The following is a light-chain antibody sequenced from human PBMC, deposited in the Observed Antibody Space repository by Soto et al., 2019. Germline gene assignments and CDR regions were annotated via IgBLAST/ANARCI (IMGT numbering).Light chain of an antibody. CDR3: AAWDDSLNGVV. J-gene: IGLJ2*01. CDR2: SNN. Sequence: QAVVTQPPSASGTPGQRVTISCSGSSSNIGSNTVNWYQLLPGTAPKLLIYSNNQRPSGVPDRFSGSKSGTSASLAISGLQSEDEADYYCAAWDDSLNGVVFGGGTQLTVL. V-gene: IGLV1-44*01. CDR1: SSNIGSNT.